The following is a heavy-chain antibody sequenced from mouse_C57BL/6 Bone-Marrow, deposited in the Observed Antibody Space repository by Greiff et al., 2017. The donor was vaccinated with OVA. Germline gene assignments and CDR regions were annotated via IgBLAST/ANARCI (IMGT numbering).Heavy chain of an antibody. CDR1: GFTFSNYW. J-gene: IGHJ4*01. Sequence: EVKLVESGGGLVQPGGSMKLSCVASGFTFSNYWMNWVRQSPEKGLEWVAQIRLKSDNYATHYAESVKGRFTISRDDSKSSVYLQMNNLRAEDTGIYYCTGGEGRYAMDYWGQGTSVTVSS. D-gene: IGHD3-3*01. CDR3: TGGEGRYAMDY. V-gene: IGHV6-3*01. CDR2: IRLKSDNYAT.